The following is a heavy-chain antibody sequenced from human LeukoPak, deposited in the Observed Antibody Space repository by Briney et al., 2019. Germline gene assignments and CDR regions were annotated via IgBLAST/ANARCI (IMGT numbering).Heavy chain of an antibody. D-gene: IGHD5-18*01. J-gene: IGHJ4*02. V-gene: IGHV3-74*01. CDR2: INGDGSST. CDR3: ATAPMSGYTYTLGY. Sequence: GGSLRLSCEASGFSFSSYWMHWVRQAPGKGLVWVSRINGDGSSTTYADSVKGRFTISRDNAKNTLYLQMNSLRVEDTAVYYCATAPMSGYTYTLGYWGRGTLVTVSS. CDR1: GFSFSSYW.